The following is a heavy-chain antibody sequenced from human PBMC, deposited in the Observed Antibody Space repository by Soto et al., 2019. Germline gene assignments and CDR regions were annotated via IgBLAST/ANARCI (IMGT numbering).Heavy chain of an antibody. J-gene: IGHJ4*02. CDR3: ASDAYYDSSGYYYADDFDY. CDR2: IIPIFGTA. V-gene: IGHV1-69*13. Sequence: SVKVSCKASGCTFSSYAISWVRQAPGQGLEWMGGIIPIFGTANYAQTFQGRVTITADESTSTAYMELSSLRSEDTAVYYCASDAYYDSSGYYYADDFDYWGQGTLVTVSS. CDR1: GCTFSSYA. D-gene: IGHD3-22*01.